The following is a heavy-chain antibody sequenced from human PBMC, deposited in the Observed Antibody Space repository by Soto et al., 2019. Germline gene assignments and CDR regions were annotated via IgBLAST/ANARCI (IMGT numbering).Heavy chain of an antibody. D-gene: IGHD2-2*01. CDR1: GGTFSSYA. J-gene: IGHJ4*02. Sequence: QVQLVQSGAEVKKPGSSVKVSCKASGGTFSSYAISWVRQAPGQGLEWMGGIIPIFGTANYAQKFQGRVTITADESTSTAYMELSSLRPEDTAVYYCAGGYCSSTSCYPDYWGQGTLVTVSS. CDR3: AGGYCSSTSCYPDY. CDR2: IIPIFGTA. V-gene: IGHV1-69*01.